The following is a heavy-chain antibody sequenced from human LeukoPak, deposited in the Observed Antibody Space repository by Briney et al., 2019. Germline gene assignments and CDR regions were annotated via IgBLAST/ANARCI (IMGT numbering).Heavy chain of an antibody. CDR2: INPRSGST. J-gene: IGHJ4*02. D-gene: IGHD3-16*01. CDR3: ARNWGAGHPINFDY. V-gene: IGHV1-46*01. Sequence: ASVKVSCKASGYTFSMYYMHWVRQAPGQGLEWMGIINPRSGSTTYAQKFQGRVTMTTDTSTNTAYMDLRRLRSDDTAVYYCARNWGAGHPINFDYWGQGTLVTVSS. CDR1: GYTFSMYY.